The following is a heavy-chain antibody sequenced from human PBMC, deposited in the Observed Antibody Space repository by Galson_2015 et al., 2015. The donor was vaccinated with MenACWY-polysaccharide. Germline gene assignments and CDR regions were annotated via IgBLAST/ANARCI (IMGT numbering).Heavy chain of an antibody. J-gene: IGHJ4*02. CDR2: INPNSGGT. CDR1: GYTFTSYG. CDR3: ARDRLIRGSYYVFDY. V-gene: IGHV1-2*02. D-gene: IGHD1-26*01. Sequence: CKASGYTFTSYGNSCVRQAPGQGLEWMGWINPNSGGTNYAQKFQGRVTMTRDTSISTAYMELSRLRSDDTAVYYCARDRLIRGSYYVFDYWGQGTLVTVSS.